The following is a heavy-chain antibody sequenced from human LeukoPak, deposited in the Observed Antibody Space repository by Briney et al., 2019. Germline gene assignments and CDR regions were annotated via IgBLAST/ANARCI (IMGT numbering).Heavy chain of an antibody. V-gene: IGHV4-4*07. CDR2: IYSDGTI. D-gene: IGHD3-10*01. CDR1: GGSISRYY. J-gene: IGHJ4*02. CDR3: ARGCKRAMVRGRYYFDY. Sequence: SETLSLTCTVSGGSISRYYWSWIRQPAGKGLEWIGRIYSDGTITYNPSLQSRLTMSIDTSKNQFSLKLSSVTAADTAVYYCARGCKRAMVRGRYYFDYWGQGTLVTVSS.